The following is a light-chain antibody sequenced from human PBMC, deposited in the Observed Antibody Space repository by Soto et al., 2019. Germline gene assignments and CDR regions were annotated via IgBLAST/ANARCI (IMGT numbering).Light chain of an antibody. CDR3: QQYYTSPWT. J-gene: IGKJ1*01. CDR1: QSISSW. V-gene: IGKV1-5*03. Sequence: DIQMTQSPSTLSASVGDRVTITCRASQSISSWLAWYQQRPGKAPKLLIYKSSNLETGVPSRFSGSGSGTQLTLTISSLHPDGFATYYCQQYYTSPWTFGPGTKVEIK. CDR2: KSS.